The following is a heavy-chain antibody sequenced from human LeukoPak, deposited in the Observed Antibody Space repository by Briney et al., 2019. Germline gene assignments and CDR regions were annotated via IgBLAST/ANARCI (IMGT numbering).Heavy chain of an antibody. V-gene: IGHV3-9*01. D-gene: IGHD6-13*01. Sequence: GRSLRLSCAASGFTFDDYAMHWVRQAPGKGLEGVSGISWNSGSIGYADSVKGRFTISRDNAKNSLYLQMNSLRAEDTALYYCAKVDTFIAAAGTLNDAFDIWGQGTMVTVSS. CDR3: AKVDTFIAAAGTLNDAFDI. CDR1: GFTFDDYA. J-gene: IGHJ3*02. CDR2: ISWNSGSI.